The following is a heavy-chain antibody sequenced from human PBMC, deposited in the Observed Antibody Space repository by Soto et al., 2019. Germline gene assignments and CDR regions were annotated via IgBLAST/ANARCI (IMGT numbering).Heavy chain of an antibody. J-gene: IGHJ4*02. CDR3: SRRTDRSGCRHYMGY. V-gene: IGHV5-51*01. CDR2: IDAGDSNT. Sequence: GESLKISCQGSVSSFTNYWIGWVSHMPGEGLEWVGIIDAGDSNTRYSPSFQGRVTISAHKLISTGYLQWSSLKASDTAMYDCSRRTDRSGCRHYMGYGGQGASVTVAS. CDR1: VSSFTNYW. D-gene: IGHD6-19*01.